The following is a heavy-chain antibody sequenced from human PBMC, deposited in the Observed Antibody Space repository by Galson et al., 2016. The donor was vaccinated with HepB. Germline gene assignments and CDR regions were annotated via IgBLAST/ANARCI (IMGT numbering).Heavy chain of an antibody. D-gene: IGHD3-22*01. J-gene: IGHJ1*01. CDR2: INWNSGVT. CDR1: GFTFEDYA. CDR3: TKDFYSSGPEYFHH. V-gene: IGHV3-9*01. Sequence: SLRLSCAASGFTFEDYAMHWVRQFPGKGLEWVSGINWNSGVTDYADSVKGRFTISRDNAKNSLYLQMNSLRLEDTAFYYCTKDFYSSGPEYFHHWGRGTLVTVSS.